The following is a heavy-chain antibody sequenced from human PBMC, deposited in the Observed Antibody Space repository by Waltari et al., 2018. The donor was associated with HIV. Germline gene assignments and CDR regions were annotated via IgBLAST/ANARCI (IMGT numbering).Heavy chain of an antibody. V-gene: IGHV4-59*08. CDR1: YASFSSYY. D-gene: IGHD3-22*01. CDR3: AGSSVAGRRWFDP. J-gene: IGHJ5*02. Sequence: QVQLQESGPGLVKPSETVYLTCTVSYASFSSYYWSWIRQSPAKGLEWIGQIYYSGSTNFNPSLKNRFSLSQDSSRRQFSLKIKSVTAADSATYYCAGSSVAGRRWFDPWGQGTPVIVSS. CDR2: IYYSGST.